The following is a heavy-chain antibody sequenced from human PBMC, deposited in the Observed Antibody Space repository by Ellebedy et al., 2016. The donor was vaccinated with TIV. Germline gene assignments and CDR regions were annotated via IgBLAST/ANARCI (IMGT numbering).Heavy chain of an antibody. CDR1: GYTLTELS. D-gene: IGHD4-23*01. V-gene: IGHV1-24*01. J-gene: IGHJ4*02. CDR3: ATEYYGGNGAVY. Sequence: ASVKVSXXVSGYTLTELSMHWVRQAPGKGLEWMGGFDPEDGETIYAQKFQGRVTMTEDTSTDTAYMELSSLRSEDTAVYYCATEYYGGNGAVYWGQGTLVTVSS. CDR2: FDPEDGET.